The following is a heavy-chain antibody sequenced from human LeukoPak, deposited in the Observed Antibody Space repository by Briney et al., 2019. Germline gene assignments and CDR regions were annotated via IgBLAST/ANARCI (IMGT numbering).Heavy chain of an antibody. CDR3: ARHYDYYYYMDV. V-gene: IGHV4-38-2*01. Sequence: SETLSLTCAVSGYSISSGYYWGWIRQPPGKGLDWIGSIYHSGNTHYNPSLKSRVTISVDTSKNQFSLKLSSVTAADTAVYYCARHYDYYYYMDVWGKGTTVTVSS. CDR2: IYHSGNT. CDR1: GYSISSGYY. J-gene: IGHJ6*03. D-gene: IGHD3-16*01.